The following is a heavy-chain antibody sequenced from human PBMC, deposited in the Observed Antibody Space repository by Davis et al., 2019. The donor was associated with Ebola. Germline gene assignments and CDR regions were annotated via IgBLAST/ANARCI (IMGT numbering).Heavy chain of an antibody. CDR1: GGSISSGGYY. D-gene: IGHD1-1*01. V-gene: IGHV4-31*03. CDR2: IYYSGST. Sequence: PSETLSLTCTVSGGSISSGGYYWSWIRQHPGKGLEWIGYIYYSGSTYYNPSLKSRVTISVDTSKNQFSLKLSSVTAADTAVYYCAREFAETTWYYYYGMDVWGQGTTVTVSS. J-gene: IGHJ6*02. CDR3: AREFAETTWYYYYGMDV.